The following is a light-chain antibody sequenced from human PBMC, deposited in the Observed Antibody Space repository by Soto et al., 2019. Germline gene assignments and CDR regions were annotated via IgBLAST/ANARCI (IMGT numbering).Light chain of an antibody. J-gene: IGLJ1*01. V-gene: IGLV2-8*01. CDR1: KNDIGVYDF. CDR2: EVV. CDR3: KSYAGSNTYV. Sequence: QSVLTQPPSAPGSPGQSVTISCTGTKNDIGVYDFVSWYQHHPGKAPRLIIYEVVQRPSGVPDRFSGSKSGNTASLTVSGLQAADEADYCCKSYAGSNTYVFGSGTKSPS.